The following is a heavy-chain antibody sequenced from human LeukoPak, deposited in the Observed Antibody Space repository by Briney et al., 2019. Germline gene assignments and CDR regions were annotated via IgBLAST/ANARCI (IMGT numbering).Heavy chain of an antibody. CDR1: GVSISSNLW. CDR2: IHHSGSI. Sequence: SGTLSLTCAVSGVSISSNLWWTWVRQPPGKGLEWIAEIHHSGSINYNPSLKSRVTISVDKAKNQFSLKLSSVTAADTAVYFCARGPYSYDSSGAFDIWGQGTMVTVSS. CDR3: ARGPYSYDSSGAFDI. V-gene: IGHV4-4*02. J-gene: IGHJ3*02. D-gene: IGHD3-22*01.